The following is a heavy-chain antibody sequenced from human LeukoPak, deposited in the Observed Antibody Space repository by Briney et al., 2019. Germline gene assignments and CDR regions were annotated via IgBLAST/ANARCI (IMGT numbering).Heavy chain of an antibody. D-gene: IGHD6-6*01. V-gene: IGHV4-61*02. CDR1: GGSISSGSYY. CDR2: IYTSGST. J-gene: IGHJ5*02. CDR3: ARDRTAARRPDVYNWFDP. Sequence: PSETLSLTCTVSGGSISSGSYYWSWIRQPAGKGLEWIGRIYTSGSTNYNPSLKSRVTISVDTSKNQFSLKLSSVTAADTAVYYCARDRTAARRPDVYNWFDPWGQGTLVTVSS.